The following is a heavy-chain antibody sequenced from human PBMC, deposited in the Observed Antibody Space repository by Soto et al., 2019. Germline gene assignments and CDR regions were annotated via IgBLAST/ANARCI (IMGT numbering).Heavy chain of an antibody. CDR3: ARSRARYSYYGMDV. Sequence: SETLSLTCAVCGGSFSGYYGSWIRQPPGKGLEWIGEINHSGSTNYNPSLKSRVTISVDTSKNQFSLKLSSVTAADTAVYYCARSRARYSYYGMDVWGQGTTVTVSS. D-gene: IGHD5-18*01. J-gene: IGHJ6*02. V-gene: IGHV4-34*01. CDR1: GGSFSGYY. CDR2: INHSGST.